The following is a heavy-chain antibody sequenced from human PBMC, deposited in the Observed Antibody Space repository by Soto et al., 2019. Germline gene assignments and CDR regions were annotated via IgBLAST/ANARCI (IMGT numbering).Heavy chain of an antibody. CDR2: MSPKSGET. CDR1: GYTFTRHD. D-gene: IGHD1-26*01. J-gene: IGHJ3*01. V-gene: IGHV1-8*01. Sequence: QVQLVQSGAELKKPGASVKVSCKASGYTFTRHDVNWVRQATGQGPEWMGWMSPKSGETGYAQTFQGRVNMTRYTSISTAYLELSSVRSGDTAIYFCARGIVGGSTRAFDLWGQGTMVTVSS. CDR3: ARGIVGGSTRAFDL.